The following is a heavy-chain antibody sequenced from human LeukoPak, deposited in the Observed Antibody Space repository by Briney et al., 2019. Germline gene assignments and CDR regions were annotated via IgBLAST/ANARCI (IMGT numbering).Heavy chain of an antibody. V-gene: IGHV1-2*02. CDR1: GYTFTGYY. Sequence: ASVKVSCKASGYTFTGYYIHWVRQAPGQGLEWMGWIKPHRGDTHYAQNFQGRVTMTGDTSSRITVAYMELNRLTSEDTAMYYCAGIVAERGDGSCSLGYWGQGTLVTVSS. CDR2: IKPHRGDT. J-gene: IGHJ4*02. CDR3: AGIVAERGDGSCSLGY. D-gene: IGHD2-15*01.